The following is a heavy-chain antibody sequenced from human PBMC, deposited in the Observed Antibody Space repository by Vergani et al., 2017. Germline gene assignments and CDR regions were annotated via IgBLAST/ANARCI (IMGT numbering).Heavy chain of an antibody. J-gene: IGHJ4*02. CDR3: ARGHYSGYDWVGVFDY. V-gene: IGHV4-59*01. CDR2: IYYSGST. CDR1: GGSISSYY. Sequence: QVQLQESGPGLVKPSETLSLTCTVSGGSISSYYWSWIRQPPGKGLEWIGYIYYSGSTNYNPSPKSRVTISVDTSKNQFSLKLSSVTAADTAVYYCARGHYSGYDWVGVFDYWGQGTLVTVSS. D-gene: IGHD5-12*01.